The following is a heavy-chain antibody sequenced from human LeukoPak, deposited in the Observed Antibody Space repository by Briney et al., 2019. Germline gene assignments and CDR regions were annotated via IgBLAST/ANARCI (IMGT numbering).Heavy chain of an antibody. Sequence: SETLSLTCAVYGGSFSGYYWSWIRQPPGKGLEWIGSIYYSGSTYYNPSLKSRVTISVDTSKNQFSLKLSSVTAADTAVYYCASDFGVVFNWFDPWGQGTLVTVSS. J-gene: IGHJ5*02. CDR1: GGSFSGYY. V-gene: IGHV4-34*01. CDR2: IYYSGST. CDR3: ASDFGVVFNWFDP. D-gene: IGHD3-3*01.